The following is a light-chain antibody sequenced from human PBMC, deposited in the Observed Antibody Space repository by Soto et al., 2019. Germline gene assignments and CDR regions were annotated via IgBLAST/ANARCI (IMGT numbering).Light chain of an antibody. CDR2: TTN. Sequence: QSVVTQPPSASETPGQRVTISCSGSNSNVGSQTVNWYQQFPGKAPKLLIHTTNHRPSGVPDRFSGSKSGTSASLAISGLQSEDEAEYFCAAWDGSLNGYVFGTGTKLTVL. CDR1: NSNVGSQT. V-gene: IGLV1-44*01. CDR3: AAWDGSLNGYV. J-gene: IGLJ1*01.